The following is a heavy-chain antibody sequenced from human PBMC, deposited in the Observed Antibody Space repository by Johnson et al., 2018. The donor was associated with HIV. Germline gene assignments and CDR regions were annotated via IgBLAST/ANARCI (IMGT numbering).Heavy chain of an antibody. J-gene: IGHJ3*02. V-gene: IGHV3-7*03. Sequence: EVQLVESGGGLVQPGGSLRLSCAASGFTFSSYWMSWVRQAPGKGLEWVANMKQDGSEKYYVDSVKGRFTISRDNAKNSLYMQMNSLRAEDTAVYYCARSQGGALYGIPFLSWAFDIWGQGTMVTVSS. CDR1: GFTFSSYW. D-gene: IGHD3-9*01. CDR3: ARSQGGALYGIPFLSWAFDI. CDR2: MKQDGSEK.